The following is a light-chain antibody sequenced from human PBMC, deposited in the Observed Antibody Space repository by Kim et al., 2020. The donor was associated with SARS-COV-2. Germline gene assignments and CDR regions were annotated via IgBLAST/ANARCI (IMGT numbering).Light chain of an antibody. CDR1: QDIGNS. V-gene: IGKV1-33*01. CDR3: QLYHTLPLT. Sequence: ASVRDRVIITCQASQDIGNSVNWYQQKPGKAPEFLIYDVSNLEKGVPARFSGSGSGTDFTLTISSLQPEDYATYYCQLYHTLPLTFGGGTKVDIK. J-gene: IGKJ4*01. CDR2: DVS.